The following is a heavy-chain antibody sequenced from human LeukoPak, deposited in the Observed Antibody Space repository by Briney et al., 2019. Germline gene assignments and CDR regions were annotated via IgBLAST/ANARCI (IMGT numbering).Heavy chain of an antibody. J-gene: IGHJ4*02. CDR1: GFTFSSYE. CDR3: AKWGDYDILTGYYVPDY. CDR2: ITGSDGSS. Sequence: PGGSLRLSCAASGFTFSSYEMNWVRQAPGKGLEWVSAITGSDGSSYYADSVKGRFTISRDNSKNTLYLQVNSLRAEDTAVYYCAKWGDYDILTGYYVPDYWGQGTLVTVSS. V-gene: IGHV3-23*01. D-gene: IGHD3-9*01.